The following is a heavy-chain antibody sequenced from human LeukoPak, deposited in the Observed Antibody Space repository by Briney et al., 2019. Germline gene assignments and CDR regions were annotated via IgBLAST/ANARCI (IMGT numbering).Heavy chain of an antibody. CDR3: ARALGIVVVPANFDY. CDR2: INHSGST. CDR1: GGSFSGYY. J-gene: IGHJ4*02. D-gene: IGHD2-2*01. V-gene: IGHV4-34*01. Sequence: SETLSLTCAVYGGSFSGYYWSWIRQPPGKGLEWIGEINHSGSTNYNPSLKSRVTISVDTSKNQFPLKLSSVTAADTAVYYCARALGIVVVPANFDYWGQGTLVTVSS.